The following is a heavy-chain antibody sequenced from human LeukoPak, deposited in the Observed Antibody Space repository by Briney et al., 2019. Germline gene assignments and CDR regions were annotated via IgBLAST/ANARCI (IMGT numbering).Heavy chain of an antibody. CDR1: GFTFSSYE. V-gene: IGHV3-48*03. CDR3: AGQYYDILTGYYDY. J-gene: IGHJ4*02. Sequence: GGSLRLSCAASGFTFSSYEMNWVRQAPGKGLEWVSYISSSGSTIYYADSAKGRFTISRDNAKNSLYLQMNSLRAEDTAVYYCAGQYYDILTGYYDYWGQGTLVTVSS. CDR2: ISSSGSTI. D-gene: IGHD3-9*01.